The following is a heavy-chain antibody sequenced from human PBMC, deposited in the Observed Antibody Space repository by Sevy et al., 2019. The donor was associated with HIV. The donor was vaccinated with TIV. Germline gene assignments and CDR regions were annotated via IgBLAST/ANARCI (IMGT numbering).Heavy chain of an antibody. CDR3: ASPLNYYDSPSAY. CDR1: GFTFSYYD. D-gene: IGHD3-22*01. CDR2: ISSGSSYI. V-gene: IGHV3-21*04. Sequence: GGSLRLSCAASGFTFSYYDMNLVRQAPGKGLEWVSSISSGSSYIFYADSVKGRFTISRDNAKNSLYLQMNSLRAEDTAVYYCASPLNYYDSPSAYWGQGTLVTVSS. J-gene: IGHJ4*02.